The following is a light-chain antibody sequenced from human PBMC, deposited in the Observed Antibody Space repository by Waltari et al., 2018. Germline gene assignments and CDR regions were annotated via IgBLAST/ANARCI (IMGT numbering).Light chain of an antibody. CDR1: QSVLYSSNNKNY. Sequence: DIVMTQSPDSLAVSLGERATINCKSSQSVLYSSNNKNYLAWYQQKPGQPPKLLIYWASTRESGVPDRFSGSGSGTDFTLTISSLQAEDVAVYYCQQYSSPPHTFGQGTKPEIK. CDR2: WAS. CDR3: QQYSSPPHT. V-gene: IGKV4-1*01. J-gene: IGKJ2*01.